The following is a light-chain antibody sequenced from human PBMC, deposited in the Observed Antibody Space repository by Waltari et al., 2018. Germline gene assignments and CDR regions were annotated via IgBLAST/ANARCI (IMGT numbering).Light chain of an antibody. CDR1: LHSSENKNK. J-gene: IGKJ3*01. CDR3: QQYYSTPFT. Sequence: LHSSENKNKLGWCQEKAGQSPKLLIYGASTRESGVPDRFSGSGSGTDFTFTISSLQTEDVAVYYCQQYYSTPFTFGSGTKVDIK. CDR2: GAS. V-gene: IGKV4-1*01.